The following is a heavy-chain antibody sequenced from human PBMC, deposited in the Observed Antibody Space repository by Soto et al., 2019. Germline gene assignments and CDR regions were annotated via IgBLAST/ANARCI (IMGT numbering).Heavy chain of an antibody. D-gene: IGHD5-12*01. CDR1: GYSFITYW. CDR2: IDPADSET. CDR3: ARLGQGGYVQGMDV. Sequence: PGESLKISCKCSGYSFITYWIAWVRQKPGKGLEWMGIIDPADSETKYSPSFQGQVTISADKSINTAYLQWSSLKASDTAMYYCARLGQGGYVQGMDVWGQGTTVTVSS. J-gene: IGHJ6*02. V-gene: IGHV5-51*01.